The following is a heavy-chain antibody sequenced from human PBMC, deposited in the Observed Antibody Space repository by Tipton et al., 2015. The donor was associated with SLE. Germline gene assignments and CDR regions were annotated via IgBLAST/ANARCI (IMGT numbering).Heavy chain of an antibody. Sequence: TLSLTCTVSGVSISSYYWNWIRQPPGRGLEWIGYIYYSGSTNYNPSLKSRVTISVDTSKNQFSLKLSSVTAADTAVYYCARAEGSWDAFDIWGQGTMVTVSS. J-gene: IGHJ3*02. V-gene: IGHV4-59*01. CDR1: GVSISSYY. CDR2: IYYSGST. CDR3: ARAEGSWDAFDI. D-gene: IGHD2-15*01.